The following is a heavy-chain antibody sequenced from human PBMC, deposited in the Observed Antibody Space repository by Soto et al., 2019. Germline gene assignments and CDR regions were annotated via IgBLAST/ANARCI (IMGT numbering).Heavy chain of an antibody. CDR1: GGSVSDKTYY. CDR2: VYYSGTT. CDR3: ARTTAVPNTLRSRYFFDY. J-gene: IGHJ4*02. V-gene: IGHV4-61*01. Sequence: SETLCLTCSVSGGSVSDKTYYWSWIRQPPGKRLEWIGYVYYSGTTNYNPSLKSRVTISVDLFKNRFSLRLSSVTTADTALYYCARTTAVPNTLRSRYFFDYWGQGTLVTVSS. D-gene: IGHD4-17*01.